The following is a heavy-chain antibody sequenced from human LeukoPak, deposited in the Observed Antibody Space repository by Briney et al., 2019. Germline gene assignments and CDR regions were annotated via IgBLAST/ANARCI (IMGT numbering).Heavy chain of an antibody. J-gene: IGHJ4*02. CDR2: ISGSGGST. CDR1: GFIFSSHW. Sequence: GGSLRLSCTSSGFIFSSHWMNWVRQAPGKGLEWVSAISGSGGSTYYADSVKGRFTISRDNSKNTLYLQMNSLRAEDTAVYYCAMDSYGYPFYFDYWGQGTLVTVSS. CDR3: AMDSYGYPFYFDY. D-gene: IGHD5-18*01. V-gene: IGHV3-23*01.